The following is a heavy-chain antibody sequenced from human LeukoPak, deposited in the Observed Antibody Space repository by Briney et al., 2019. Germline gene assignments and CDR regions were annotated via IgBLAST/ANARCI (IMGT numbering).Heavy chain of an antibody. J-gene: IGHJ4*02. V-gene: IGHV3-7*01. Sequence: GGSLRLSCAASGFTFSSYWMSWVRQAPGKGLEWVANIKQDGSEKYYVDSVKGRFTISRDNAKNSLYLQMNSLRAEDTAVYYCARHITFGGVIVPAVDYWGQGTLVTVSS. CDR2: IKQDGSEK. CDR1: GFTFSSYW. CDR3: ARHITFGGVIVPAVDY. D-gene: IGHD3-16*02.